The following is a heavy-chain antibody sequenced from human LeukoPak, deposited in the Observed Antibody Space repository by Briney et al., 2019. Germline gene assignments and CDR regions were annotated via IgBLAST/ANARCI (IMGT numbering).Heavy chain of an antibody. D-gene: IGHD2-15*01. V-gene: IGHV3-30*02. CDR2: IHYDSSTE. J-gene: IGHJ3*02. CDR3: GYGPNAFDI. CDR1: GFAFSSYG. Sequence: GGSLRLSCAASGFAFSSYGMHWVRQAPGKGLEWVAYIHYDSSTEDYADSVKGRFTISRDNSKNTLYLQMNSLRAEDTAVYYCGYGPNAFDIWGQGTMVTVSS.